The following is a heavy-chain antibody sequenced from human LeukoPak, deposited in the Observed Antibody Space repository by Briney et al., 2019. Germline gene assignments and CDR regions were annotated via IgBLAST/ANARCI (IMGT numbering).Heavy chain of an antibody. V-gene: IGHV4-34*01. CDR3: ARGRGAIAVAGNYYYYYYMDV. CDR1: GGSFSGYY. CDR2: INHSGST. J-gene: IGHJ6*03. Sequence: PSETLSLTCAVYGGSFSGYYWSWIRQPPAKGLEWIGEINHSGSTNYNPSLKSRVTISVDTSKNQFSLKLSSVTAADTAVYCCARGRGAIAVAGNYYYYYYMDVRGKGTTVTVSS. D-gene: IGHD6-19*01.